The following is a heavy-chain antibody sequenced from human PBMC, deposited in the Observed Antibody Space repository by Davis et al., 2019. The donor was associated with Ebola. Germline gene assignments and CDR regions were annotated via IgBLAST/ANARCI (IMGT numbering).Heavy chain of an antibody. CDR2: IKQDGSEK. CDR1: GFTFSSYW. V-gene: IGHV3-7*03. D-gene: IGHD3-10*01. J-gene: IGHJ4*02. CDR3: ARDRGVRGVIKDPFDY. Sequence: GGSLRLSCAASGFTFSSYWMSWVRQAPGKGLEWVANIKQDGSEKYYVDSVKGRFTISRDNAKNSLYLQMNSLRAEDTAVYYCARDRGVRGVIKDPFDYWGQGTLVTVSP.